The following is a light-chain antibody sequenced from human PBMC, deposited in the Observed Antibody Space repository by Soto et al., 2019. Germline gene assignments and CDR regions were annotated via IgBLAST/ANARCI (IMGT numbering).Light chain of an antibody. V-gene: IGLV1-40*01. CDR1: SSNIGAGYD. J-gene: IGLJ2*01. CDR3: QSYDSSLWGV. Sequence: QSVLTQPPSVSGAPGQRVTISCTGSSSNIGAGYDVHWYQQLPGTAPKLLIYGNSNRPSGVPDRFSGSKSGTSASLAITGLQAEDEADYYCQSYDSSLWGVFAGGTKLTVL. CDR2: GNS.